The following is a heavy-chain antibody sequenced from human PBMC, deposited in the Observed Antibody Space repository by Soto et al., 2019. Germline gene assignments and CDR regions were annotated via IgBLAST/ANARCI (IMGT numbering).Heavy chain of an antibody. CDR3: ARGVRSSGWLGNYYGMDV. CDR2: ISYDGSNK. CDR1: GFTFSSYA. Sequence: QVQLVESGGGVVQPGRSLRLSCAASGFTFSSYAMHWVRQAPGKGLEWVAVISYDGSNKYYADSVKGRFTISRDNSKNTLYLQMNSLRAEATAVYYCARGVRSSGWLGNYYGMDVWGQGTTVTVSS. V-gene: IGHV3-30-3*01. D-gene: IGHD6-19*01. J-gene: IGHJ6*02.